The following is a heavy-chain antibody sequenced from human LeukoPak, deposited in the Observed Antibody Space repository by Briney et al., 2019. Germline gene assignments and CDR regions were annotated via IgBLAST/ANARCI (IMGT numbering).Heavy chain of an antibody. CDR3: ARIRGVWIDY. CDR1: GGSISSYY. V-gene: IGHV4-59*01. D-gene: IGHD3-16*01. Sequence: SETLSLTCTVSGGSISSYYWSWIRQPPGKGLEWIGYIYYSGSTNYSPSLKSRVTISVDTSKNQFSLKLSSVTAADTAVYYCARIRGVWIDYWGQGTLVTVSS. CDR2: IYYSGST. J-gene: IGHJ4*02.